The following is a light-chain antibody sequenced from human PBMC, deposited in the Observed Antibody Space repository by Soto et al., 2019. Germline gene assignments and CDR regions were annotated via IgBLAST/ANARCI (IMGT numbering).Light chain of an antibody. CDR2: GAS. CDR1: QSVSSN. Sequence: EIVMTQSPATLSVSPGARAPLSCRASQSVSSNLAWYQQKPGQAPRLLIYGASTRATGIPARFSGSGSGTEFTLTISSLQSEDFAVYYCQQYGSTFGQGTRLEIK. CDR3: QQYGST. J-gene: IGKJ5*01. V-gene: IGKV3-15*01.